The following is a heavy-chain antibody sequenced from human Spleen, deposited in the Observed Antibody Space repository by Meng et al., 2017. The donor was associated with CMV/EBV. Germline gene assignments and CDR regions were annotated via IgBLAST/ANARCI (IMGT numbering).Heavy chain of an antibody. J-gene: IGHJ6*02. CDR1: GGTFSSYA. Sequence: SVKVSCKASGGTFSSYAISWVRQAPGQGLEWMGGIIPIFGTANYAQKFQGRVTITTDESTSTAYMELSSLRSEDTAVYYCARGGYSSSAAGGYYYYGMDVWGQGTTVTVS. D-gene: IGHD6-6*01. V-gene: IGHV1-69*05. CDR3: ARGGYSSSAAGGYYYYGMDV. CDR2: IIPIFGTA.